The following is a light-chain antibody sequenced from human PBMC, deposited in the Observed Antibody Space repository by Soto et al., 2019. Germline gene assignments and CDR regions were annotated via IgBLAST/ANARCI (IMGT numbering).Light chain of an antibody. CDR3: HRYGSSPPT. Sequence: TPSPSSLSASVGDRVTITCRASQSVIGNYLAWYQQKPGQAPRLLMSGASNRATGIPDGFTGSGSGTDFTLTISRLEPEDFAVYYCHRYGSSPPTFGQGTKVDIK. V-gene: IGKV3-20*01. CDR2: GAS. CDR1: QSVIGNY. J-gene: IGKJ1*01.